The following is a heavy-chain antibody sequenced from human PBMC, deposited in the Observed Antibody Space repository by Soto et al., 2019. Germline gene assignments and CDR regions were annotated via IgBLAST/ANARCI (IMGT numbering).Heavy chain of an antibody. D-gene: IGHD3-22*01. J-gene: IGHJ5*02. CDR2: ISAYNGNT. Sequence: ASVTVSCKASGYTFTSYGISWVRQAPGQGLEWMGWISAYNGNTNYAQKLQGRVTMTTDTSTSTAYMELRSLRSDDTAVYYCAREYGYYDSSGYYWFGWFDPWGQGTLVTVSS. CDR1: GYTFTSYG. CDR3: AREYGYYDSSGYYWFGWFDP. V-gene: IGHV1-18*04.